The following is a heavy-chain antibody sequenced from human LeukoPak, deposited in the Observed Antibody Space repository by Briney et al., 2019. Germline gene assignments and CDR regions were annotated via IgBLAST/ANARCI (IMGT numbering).Heavy chain of an antibody. J-gene: IGHJ4*02. V-gene: IGHV1-2*02. CDR1: GYTFIAYY. CDR2: INPNSGGT. CDR3: ARDSCSSTSCLSIDDY. D-gene: IGHD2-2*01. Sequence: ASVKVSFKASGYTFIAYYMYWVRQAPGQGLEWMGWINPNSGGTNYAQKFQGRVTMTRDTSISTVYMELSRLRSDDTAVYYCARDSCSSTSCLSIDDYWGQGTLVTVSS.